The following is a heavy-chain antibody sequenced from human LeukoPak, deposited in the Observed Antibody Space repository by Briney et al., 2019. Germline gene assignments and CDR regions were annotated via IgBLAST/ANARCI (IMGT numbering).Heavy chain of an antibody. V-gene: IGHV3-23*01. CDR2: VSDNGGNT. J-gene: IGHJ5*02. Sequence: PSETLSLTCTVSGGSISSYYWSWIRQPPGKGLEWVSTVSDNGGNTYYADSVKGRFTISRDNSKNTLYLQMNSLRAEDTAVYYCAKVPDYSNYFWFDPWGQGTLVTVSS. CDR1: GGSISSYY. CDR3: AKVPDYSNYFWFDP. D-gene: IGHD4-4*01.